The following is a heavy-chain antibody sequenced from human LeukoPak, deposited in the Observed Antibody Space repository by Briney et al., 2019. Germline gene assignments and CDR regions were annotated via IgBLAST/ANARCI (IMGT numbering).Heavy chain of an antibody. CDR3: ARGAYYYDSSGYYSDY. D-gene: IGHD3-22*01. Sequence: GGSLRLSCAASGFTFSSYWMSWVRQAPGKGLEWVANIKQDGSEKYYVDSVKGRFTISRDNAKNSLYLQMNSLRAEDTAVYYCARGAYYYDSSGYYSDYWGQGTLVTVSS. CDR1: GFTFSSYW. J-gene: IGHJ4*02. CDR2: IKQDGSEK. V-gene: IGHV3-7*01.